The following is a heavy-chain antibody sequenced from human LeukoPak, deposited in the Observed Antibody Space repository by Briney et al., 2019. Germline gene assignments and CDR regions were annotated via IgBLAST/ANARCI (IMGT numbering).Heavy chain of an antibody. J-gene: IGHJ4*02. CDR3: ARIGYSSSCTDY. D-gene: IGHD2-2*01. CDR2: IKQDGSQT. CDR1: GMTFSSHW. Sequence: GGSLRLSCVASGMTFSSHWMTWVRQAPGKGLEWVANIKQDGSQTYYVDSVKGRFTISRDNAKNSVYLQMNSLRAGDTAIYYCARIGYSSSCTDYWGQGTLVTVSS. V-gene: IGHV3-7*01.